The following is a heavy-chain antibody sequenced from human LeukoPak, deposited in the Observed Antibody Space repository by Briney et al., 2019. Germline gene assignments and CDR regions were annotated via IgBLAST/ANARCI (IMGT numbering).Heavy chain of an antibody. CDR2: IYYSGST. D-gene: IGHD6-13*01. CDR1: GGSISSSSYY. CDR3: ARGGLYSSSWYSLGTFDY. J-gene: IGHJ4*02. Sequence: KASETLSLTCTVSGGSISSSSYYWGWIRQPPGKGLEWIGSIYYSGSTNYNPSLKSRVTISVDTSKNQFSLKLSSVTAADTAVYYCARGGLYSSSWYSLGTFDYWGRGTLVTVSS. V-gene: IGHV4-39*07.